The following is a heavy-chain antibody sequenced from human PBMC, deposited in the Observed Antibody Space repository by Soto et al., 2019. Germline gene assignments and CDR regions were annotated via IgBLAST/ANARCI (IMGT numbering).Heavy chain of an antibody. Sequence: ASVKVSCKASGYTFTSYAMNWVRQAPGQRLEWMGWINAGNGNTKYSQKFQGRVTITRDTSASTAYMELSSLRSDDTAVYYCARIADCSTTSCSFPSRFHVRGYYYYYGLDVWGQGTTVTVSS. CDR2: INAGNGNT. V-gene: IGHV1-3*01. CDR3: ARIADCSTTSCSFPSRFHVRGYYYYYGLDV. CDR1: GYTFTSYA. D-gene: IGHD2-2*01. J-gene: IGHJ6*02.